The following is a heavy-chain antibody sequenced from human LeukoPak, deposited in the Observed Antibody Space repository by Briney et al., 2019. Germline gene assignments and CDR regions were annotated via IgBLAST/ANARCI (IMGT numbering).Heavy chain of an antibody. V-gene: IGHV4-34*01. CDR2: INHSGST. CDR3: ARGITMIEGVNYFDY. Sequence: ASETLSLTCAVYGGSFSGYYWSWIRQPPGKGLEWIGEINHSGSTNYNPSLKSRVTISVDTSKNQFSLKLSSVTAADTAVYYCARGITMIEGVNYFDYWGQGTLVTVSS. CDR1: GGSFSGYY. J-gene: IGHJ4*02. D-gene: IGHD3-22*01.